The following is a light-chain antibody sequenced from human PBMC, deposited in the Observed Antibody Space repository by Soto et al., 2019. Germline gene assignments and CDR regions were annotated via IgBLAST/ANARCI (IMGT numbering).Light chain of an antibody. CDR1: QSVSSN. J-gene: IGKJ2*01. Sequence: EIVMTQYPGTLSLSPGERATLSCRASQSVSSNLAWYHQKPCQPPRLLIYGASTRATCIPARFSGSGSGTEFTLTISSLQSEDFAVYYCQQYNNWPPYTFSQGTKREI. CDR2: GAS. CDR3: QQYNNWPPYT. V-gene: IGKV3-15*01.